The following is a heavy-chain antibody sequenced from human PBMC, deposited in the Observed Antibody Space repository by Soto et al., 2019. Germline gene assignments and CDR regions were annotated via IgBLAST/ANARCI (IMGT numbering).Heavy chain of an antibody. CDR2: ISSSSSYI. Sequence: EVQLVESGGGLVKPGGSLRLSCAASGFTFSSYSMNWVRQAPGKGLEWVSSISSSSSYIYYADSVKGRFTISRDNAKNSLYLQMNRLRAEDTAVYYCARSNHRYCSGGSCYPGYYYGMDVWGQGTTVTVSS. D-gene: IGHD2-15*01. CDR3: ARSNHRYCSGGSCYPGYYYGMDV. V-gene: IGHV3-21*01. J-gene: IGHJ6*02. CDR1: GFTFSSYS.